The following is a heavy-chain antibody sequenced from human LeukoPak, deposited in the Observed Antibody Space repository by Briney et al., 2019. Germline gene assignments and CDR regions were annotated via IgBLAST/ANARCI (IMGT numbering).Heavy chain of an antibody. D-gene: IGHD6-25*01. CDR2: ISAYNGNT. V-gene: IGHV1-18*01. Sequence: ASVKVSCKASGYTFTSYGISWVRQAPGQGLEWMGWISAYNGNTNYAQKLQGRVTMTTDTSTSTAYMELRSLRSDDTAVYYCARDLVAAAFVISKGIDYWGQGTLVTVSS. CDR1: GYTFTSYG. CDR3: ARDLVAAAFVISKGIDY. J-gene: IGHJ4*02.